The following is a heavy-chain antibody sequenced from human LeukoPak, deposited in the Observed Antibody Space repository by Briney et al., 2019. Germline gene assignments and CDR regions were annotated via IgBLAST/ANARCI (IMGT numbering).Heavy chain of an antibody. D-gene: IGHD3-10*01. CDR2: ISYDGTNK. CDR1: GFTFSSFD. V-gene: IGHV3-30*18. CDR3: AKDWGFQYASGSYCEY. Sequence: GGSLRLSCAAPGFTFSSFDMHWVRQAPGKGLEWVAVISYDGTNKYYADSVRGRFTISRDTSKNTLYLQMNSLRAEDTAVHYCAKDWGFQYASGSYCEYWGQGTLVTVSS. J-gene: IGHJ4*02.